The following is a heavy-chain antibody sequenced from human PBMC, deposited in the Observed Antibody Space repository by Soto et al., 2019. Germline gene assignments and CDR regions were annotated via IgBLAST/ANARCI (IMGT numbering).Heavy chain of an antibody. V-gene: IGHV1-69*02. CDR3: ARGSYSTYAHSSYYYYHVDL. CDR2: IIPILGIA. CDR1: GGTFSSYT. Sequence: ASVKVSCKASGGTFSSYTISWVPQAPGQGLEWMGRIIPILGIANYAQKFQGRVTITADNSTSTAYMELSSLRSEDTAVYYCARGSYSTYAHSSYYYYHVDLWGQGPPATVPS. J-gene: IGHJ6*03. D-gene: IGHD4-4*01.